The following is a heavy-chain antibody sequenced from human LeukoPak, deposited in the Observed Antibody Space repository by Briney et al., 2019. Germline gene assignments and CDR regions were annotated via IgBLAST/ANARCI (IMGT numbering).Heavy chain of an antibody. Sequence: GGSLRLSCAASGFTFSSYWMHWVRQAPGKGLVWVSRLNSDGSTNYADSVKGRFTISRDNAKNTVSLQMNSLRADDTGVYYCARAPSEIGGYYPEYFRHWGQGTLVTVSS. CDR2: LNSDGST. J-gene: IGHJ1*01. D-gene: IGHD3-22*01. CDR1: GFTFSSYW. CDR3: ARAPSEIGGYYPEYFRH. V-gene: IGHV3-74*01.